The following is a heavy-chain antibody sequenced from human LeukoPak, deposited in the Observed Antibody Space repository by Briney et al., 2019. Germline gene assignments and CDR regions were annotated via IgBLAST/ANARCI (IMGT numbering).Heavy chain of an antibody. CDR1: GFTFSSYW. V-gene: IGHV3-74*01. CDR3: ASAFEYYYDSSGYYQGAFDI. CDR2: INTDGSST. Sequence: PGRSLRLSCAASGFTFSSYWMHWVRQAPGKGLVWVSRINTDGSSTSYADSVKGRFTISRDNAKNSLYLQMNSLRAEDTAVYYCASAFEYYYDSSGYYQGAFDIWGQGTMVTVSS. D-gene: IGHD3-22*01. J-gene: IGHJ3*02.